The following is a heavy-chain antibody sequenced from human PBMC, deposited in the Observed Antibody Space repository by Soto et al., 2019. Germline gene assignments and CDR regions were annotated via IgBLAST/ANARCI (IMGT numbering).Heavy chain of an antibody. CDR3: ARGGGSYY. CDR2: IYTGGST. V-gene: IGHV3-53*02. J-gene: IGHJ4*02. Sequence: EVQLVETGGDLIQPGGSLRLSCAASGLTVSTHSMSWVRQAPGKGLEWVSVIYTGGSTYYADSVKGRFTISRDNSKNTLYLLMNSLRVEDTAVYYCARGGGSYYWGQGTLVTVSS. D-gene: IGHD1-26*01. CDR1: GLTVSTHS.